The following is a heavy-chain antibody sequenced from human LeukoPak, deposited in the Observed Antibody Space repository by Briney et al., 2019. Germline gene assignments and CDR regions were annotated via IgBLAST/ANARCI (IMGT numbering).Heavy chain of an antibody. D-gene: IGHD6-13*01. J-gene: IGHJ5*02. Sequence: GASVKVSCKASGYTFSSYGISWVRQAPGQGLEWMGWISGYNGHTNYARKLQGRVTMTTDTSTSTAYMELGSLRSDDTAVYYCARDKNSSTWYWFDPWGQGTLVTVSS. V-gene: IGHV1-18*01. CDR1: GYTFSSYG. CDR2: ISGYNGHT. CDR3: ARDKNSSTWYWFDP.